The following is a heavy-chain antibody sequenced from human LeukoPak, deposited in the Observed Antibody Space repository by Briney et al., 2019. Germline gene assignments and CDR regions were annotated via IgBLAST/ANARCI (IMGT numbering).Heavy chain of an antibody. V-gene: IGHV1-69*13. J-gene: IGHJ3*02. CDR2: IIPIFGTA. Sequence: SVKVSCKASGGTFSSYAISWVRQAPGQGLEWMGGIIPIFGTANYAQKFQGRVTITADESTSTAYMELSSLRSEDTAVYYCARPNWVIVGAKAFDIWGQGTMVTVSS. CDR3: ARPNWVIVGAKAFDI. CDR1: GGTFSSYA. D-gene: IGHD1-26*01.